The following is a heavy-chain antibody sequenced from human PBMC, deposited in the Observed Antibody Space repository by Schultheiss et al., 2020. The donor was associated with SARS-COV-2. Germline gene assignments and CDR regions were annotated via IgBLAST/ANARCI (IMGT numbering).Heavy chain of an antibody. J-gene: IGHJ2*01. Sequence: SETLSLTCTVSGGSISSYYWSWIRQPPGKGLEWIGSIYYSGSTNYNPSLKSRVTISVDTSKNQFSLKLSSVTAADTAVYYCARRGSGIGIPFIDLWGRGTLVTVSS. V-gene: IGHV4-59*01. CDR1: GGSISSYY. CDR3: ARRGSGIGIPFIDL. D-gene: IGHD2-21*01. CDR2: IYYSGST.